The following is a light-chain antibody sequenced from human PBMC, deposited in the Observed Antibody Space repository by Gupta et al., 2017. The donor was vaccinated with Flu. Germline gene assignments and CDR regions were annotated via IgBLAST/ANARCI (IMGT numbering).Light chain of an antibody. CDR2: EVS. CDR3: SSYTSSSTLGV. J-gene: IGLJ1*01. CDR1: SSDVGGYNY. V-gene: IGLV2-14*01. Sequence: QSALTQPASVSGSPGQSITISCTGASSDVGGYNYVSWYQQHPGKAPKLMIYEVSNRPSGVSNLFSGSKSGNTASLTISGLQAEDEADYYCSSYTSSSTLGVFGTGTKVTVL.